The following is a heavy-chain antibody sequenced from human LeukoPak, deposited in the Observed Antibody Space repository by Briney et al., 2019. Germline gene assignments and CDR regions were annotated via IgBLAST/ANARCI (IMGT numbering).Heavy chain of an antibody. Sequence: SETLSLTCTVSGDSISTSSYYWGWIRQPPGKGLEWLGSIYYSGSTYYNPSLKSRVTISVDTSKNQFSLNLYSVTAADTAVFYCARSYYYDYRQIDYRGQGTLVTVSS. CDR2: IYYSGST. J-gene: IGHJ4*02. V-gene: IGHV4-39*01. CDR3: ARSYYYDYRQIDY. CDR1: GDSISTSSYY. D-gene: IGHD3-22*01.